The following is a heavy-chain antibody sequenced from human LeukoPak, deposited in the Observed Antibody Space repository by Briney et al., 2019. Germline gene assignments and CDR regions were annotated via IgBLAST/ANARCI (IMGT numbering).Heavy chain of an antibody. CDR1: GGSISPLY. Sequence: SETLSLTCTVSGGSISPLYWSWIRQPPGKGPEFIGYIYYSGTTNYNPSLKSRVTLSVDTSKNQFSLKLSSVTAADTAVYYCARGGVAAKYYFDSWGQGTLVTVSS. CDR2: IYYSGTT. CDR3: ARGGVAAKYYFDS. D-gene: IGHD3-10*01. J-gene: IGHJ4*02. V-gene: IGHV4-59*11.